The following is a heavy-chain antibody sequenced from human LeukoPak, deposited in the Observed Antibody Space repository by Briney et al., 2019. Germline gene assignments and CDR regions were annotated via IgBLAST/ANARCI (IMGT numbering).Heavy chain of an antibody. D-gene: IGHD6-13*01. V-gene: IGHV3-30-3*01. Sequence: GGSLRLSCAASGFTFSSYAMHWVRQAPGKGLEWVAVISYDGSNKYYADSVKGRFTISRDNSKNTLYLQMNSLRAEDTAVYYCAREIGISSSPFDYWGQGTLVTVPS. CDR2: ISYDGSNK. J-gene: IGHJ4*02. CDR1: GFTFSSYA. CDR3: AREIGISSSPFDY.